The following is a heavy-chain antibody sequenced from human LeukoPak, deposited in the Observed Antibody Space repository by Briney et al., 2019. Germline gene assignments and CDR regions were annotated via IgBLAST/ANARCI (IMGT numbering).Heavy chain of an antibody. V-gene: IGHV3-23*01. CDR2: ISGSGGST. Sequence: GGSLRLSCAASGFTFSSYAMSWVRQAPGKGLEWVSAISGSGGSTYYADSVKGRFTISRDNSKNTLYLQMNSLRAEDTAVYYYAKDFTVVVTAIVDYWGQGTLVTVSS. CDR3: AKDFTVVVTAIVDY. CDR1: GFTFSSYA. J-gene: IGHJ4*02. D-gene: IGHD2-21*02.